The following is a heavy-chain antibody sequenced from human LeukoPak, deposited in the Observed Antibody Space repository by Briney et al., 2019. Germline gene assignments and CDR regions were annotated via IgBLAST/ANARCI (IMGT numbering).Heavy chain of an antibody. CDR2: IYSSGST. J-gene: IGHJ4*02. Sequence: PSETLSLTCTVSGTSISGSGYYWGWIRQPPGKGLEWIGSIYSSGSTYYNASLQSRVTISIETSKNQISLRLNSVTAADTAMYYCAKSGGYGLIDYWGQGTLVTVSS. D-gene: IGHD1-26*01. CDR1: GTSISGSGYY. CDR3: AKSGGYGLIDY. V-gene: IGHV4-39*01.